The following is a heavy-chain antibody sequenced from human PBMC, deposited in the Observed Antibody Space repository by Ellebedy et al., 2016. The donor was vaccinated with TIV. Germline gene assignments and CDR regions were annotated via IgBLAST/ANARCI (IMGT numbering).Heavy chain of an antibody. D-gene: IGHD1-26*01. CDR2: ISGSGGST. J-gene: IGHJ4*02. CDR1: GFTFSSYA. Sequence: GESLKISCAASGFTFSSYAMSWVRQAPGKGLEWVSVISGSGGSTYYADSVKGRFTISRDNSKNTLYLQMNSLRAEDTAIFYCAKRYWEGRGLSPWDCWGQGTLVTVSS. CDR3: AKRYWEGRGLSPWDC. V-gene: IGHV3-23*01.